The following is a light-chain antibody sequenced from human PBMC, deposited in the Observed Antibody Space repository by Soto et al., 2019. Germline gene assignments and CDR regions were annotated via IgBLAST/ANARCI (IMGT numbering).Light chain of an antibody. CDR3: QQYGSSPAT. V-gene: IGKV3-20*01. CDR2: GAS. Sequence: EIVLTQSPGTLSLSPGERATLSCRASQSVSSSYLAWYQQKPGQAPNVLIYGASSRATGIPDRFSGSGSGTDFTLTISRLEPEDFAVYYCQQYGSSPATFGQGTKVVIK. J-gene: IGKJ1*01. CDR1: QSVSSSY.